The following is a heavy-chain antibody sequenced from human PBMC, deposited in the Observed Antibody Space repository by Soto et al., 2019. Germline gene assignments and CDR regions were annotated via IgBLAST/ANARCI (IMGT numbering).Heavy chain of an antibody. CDR3: ARDLRDSSSWPDAFDI. CDR2: IIPIFGTA. V-gene: IGHV1-69*06. J-gene: IGHJ3*02. CDR1: GGTFSSYA. D-gene: IGHD6-13*01. Sequence: SVKVSCKASGGTFSSYAISLVRQAPGQGLEWMGGIIPIFGTANYAQKFQGRITITADKSTSTAYMELSSLRSEDTAVYYCARDLRDSSSWPDAFDIWGQGTMVTVSS.